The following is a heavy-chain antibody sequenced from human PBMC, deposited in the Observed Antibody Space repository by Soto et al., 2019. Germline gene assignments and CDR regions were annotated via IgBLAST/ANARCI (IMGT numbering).Heavy chain of an antibody. CDR2: IKQGGRDK. D-gene: IGHD3-22*01. CDR1: GFTFTTYW. CDR3: ATDLGYYNI. J-gene: IGHJ4*02. Sequence: EMQLVESGGGLVQSGGSLRLSCAASGFTFTTYWMTWVRQAPGKGLEWVANIKQGGRDKYYVDSVKGRFTISRDNAKNSLYLQMNSLRVEDTAVYYCATDLGYYNIWGRGTLVTVSS. V-gene: IGHV3-7*01.